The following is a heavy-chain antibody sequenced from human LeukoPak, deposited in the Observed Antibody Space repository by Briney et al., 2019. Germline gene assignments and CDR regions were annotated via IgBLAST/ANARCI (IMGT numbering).Heavy chain of an antibody. CDR3: ASGRAGNY. CDR1: GFTFSGYW. V-gene: IGHV3-7*02. D-gene: IGHD3-10*01. Sequence: GGPLRLSCAASGFTFSGYWMSWVRQAPGKGLEWVANIKQDGSEKYFVDSVKGRFTISRDNAKNSLFLQMNSLRAEDTAVYYCASGRAGNYWGPGNLGSVSS. CDR2: IKQDGSEK. J-gene: IGHJ4*02.